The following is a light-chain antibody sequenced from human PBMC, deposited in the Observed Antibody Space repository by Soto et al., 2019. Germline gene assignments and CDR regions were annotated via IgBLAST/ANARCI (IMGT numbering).Light chain of an antibody. V-gene: IGKV1-5*01. CDR2: EVS. CDR3: QQYHGYSRT. J-gene: IGKJ1*01. CDR1: QSIGDS. Sequence: DIPMTQSPSTLSASLGDRVPTPCRASQSIGDSVAWYQQKLGKAPYLLISEVSSLESGVPSRVRGRGAFTEFTLTIISMKPDDFATLYCQQYHGYSRTFGQGTKVDIK.